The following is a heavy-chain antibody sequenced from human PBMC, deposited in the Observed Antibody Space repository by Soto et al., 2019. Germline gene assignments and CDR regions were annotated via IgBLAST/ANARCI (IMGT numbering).Heavy chain of an antibody. Sequence: GGSLRLSCAASGFTFSSYGMHWVRQAPGKGLEWVAVIWYDGSNKYYADSVKGRFTISRDNSKNTLYLQMNSLRAEDTAVYYCARVAAAGTLGGMDVWGQGTTVTVSS. J-gene: IGHJ6*02. V-gene: IGHV3-33*01. CDR3: ARVAAAGTLGGMDV. D-gene: IGHD6-13*01. CDR1: GFTFSSYG. CDR2: IWYDGSNK.